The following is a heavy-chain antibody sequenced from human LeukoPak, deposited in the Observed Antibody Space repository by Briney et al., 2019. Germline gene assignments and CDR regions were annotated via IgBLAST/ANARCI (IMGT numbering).Heavy chain of an antibody. CDR3: ARMGYCSTSCQQYYYYYMDV. CDR1: GGSFSGYY. Sequence: SETLSLTCAVYGGSFSGYYWSWIRQPPGKGLEWIGEINHSGSTNYNPSLKSRVTISVDTSKNQFSLKLSSVTAADTAVYYCARMGYCSTSCQQYYYYYMDVWGKGTTVTVSS. D-gene: IGHD2-2*01. CDR2: INHSGST. J-gene: IGHJ6*03. V-gene: IGHV4-34*01.